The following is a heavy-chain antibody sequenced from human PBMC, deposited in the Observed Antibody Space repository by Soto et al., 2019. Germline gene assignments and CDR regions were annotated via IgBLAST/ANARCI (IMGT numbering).Heavy chain of an antibody. D-gene: IGHD3-10*01. Sequence: SVKVSCKASGGTFSSYAISWVRQAPGQGLEWMGGIIPIFGTANYAQKFQGRVTITADESTSTAYMELSSLRSEDTAVYYCADGWFGEKDYYYYGMDVWGQGTTVTVS. CDR1: GGTFSSYA. CDR3: ADGWFGEKDYYYYGMDV. J-gene: IGHJ6*02. V-gene: IGHV1-69*13. CDR2: IIPIFGTA.